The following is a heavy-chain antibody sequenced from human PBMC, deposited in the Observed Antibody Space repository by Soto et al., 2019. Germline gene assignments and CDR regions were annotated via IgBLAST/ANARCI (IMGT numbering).Heavy chain of an antibody. Sequence: HPGGSLRLSCAAFGFPFSRYWMSWVRQAPGKGLEWVANIKQDGSEKSYVDSVKGRFSISRDNAKNSLYLQMNSLRVEDTAVYFCGRDLPSISGRPGGWFDPWGQGTLVTAPQ. D-gene: IGHD6-6*01. V-gene: IGHV3-7*01. CDR2: IKQDGSEK. CDR1: GFPFSRYW. J-gene: IGHJ5*02. CDR3: GRDLPSISGRPGGWFDP.